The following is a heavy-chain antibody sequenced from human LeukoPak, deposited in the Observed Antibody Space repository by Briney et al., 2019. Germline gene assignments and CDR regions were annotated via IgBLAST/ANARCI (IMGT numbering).Heavy chain of an antibody. CDR2: INTDGTST. D-gene: IGHD3-16*01. CDR3: AKDMTGLRDY. Sequence: GGSLRLSCAASGFTFSSYWFHWVRQAPGKGLVWVSRINTDGTSTSYADSVKGRSTIARDNAKNTLYLQMNSLRAEDTAIYYCAKDMTGLRDYWGQGTLVTVPS. CDR1: GFTFSSYW. J-gene: IGHJ4*02. V-gene: IGHV3-74*01.